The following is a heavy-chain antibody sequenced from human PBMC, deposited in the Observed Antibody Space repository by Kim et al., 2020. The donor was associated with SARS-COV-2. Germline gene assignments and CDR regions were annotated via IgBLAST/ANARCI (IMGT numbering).Heavy chain of an antibody. Sequence: SETLSLTCTVSGGSISSSSYYWGWIRQPPGKGLEWIGSIYYSGSTYYNPSLKSRVTISVDTSKNQFSLKLSSVTAADTAVYYCARQGEYGNWFDPWGQGTLVTVSS. J-gene: IGHJ5*02. CDR3: ARQGEYGNWFDP. CDR2: IYYSGST. CDR1: GGSISSSSYY. D-gene: IGHD3-10*01. V-gene: IGHV4-39*01.